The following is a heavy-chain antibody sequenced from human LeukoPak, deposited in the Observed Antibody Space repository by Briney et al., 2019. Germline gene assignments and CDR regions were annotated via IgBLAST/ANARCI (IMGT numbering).Heavy chain of an antibody. J-gene: IGHJ6*04. CDR1: GFTFSSYE. CDR2: ISSSGSTI. Sequence: PGGSLRLSCAASGFTFSSYEMNWVRQAPGKGLEWVSYISSSGSTIYYADSVKGRFTISRDNAKNSLYLQMNSLRAEDTAVYYCAREFINHNYYYYGMDVWGKGTTVTVSS. CDR3: AREFINHNYYYYGMDV. D-gene: IGHD3-10*01. V-gene: IGHV3-48*03.